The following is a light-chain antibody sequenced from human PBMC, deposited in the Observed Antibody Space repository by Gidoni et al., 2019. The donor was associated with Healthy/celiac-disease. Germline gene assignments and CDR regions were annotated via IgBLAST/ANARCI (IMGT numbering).Light chain of an antibody. CDR3: QQYNSYSST. J-gene: IGKJ1*01. V-gene: IGKV1-5*03. CDR2: YAS. CDR1: QSISSW. Sequence: DIQMTQSPSTLSASVGDSVTITCRASQSISSWLAWYQQKPGKAPKLLIYYASSLESGVPSRFIVSGSGTEFTLTIISLQPDAFATYYCQQYNSYSSTFGQGPKVEIK.